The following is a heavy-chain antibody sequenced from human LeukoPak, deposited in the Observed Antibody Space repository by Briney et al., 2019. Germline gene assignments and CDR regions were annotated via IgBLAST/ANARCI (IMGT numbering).Heavy chain of an antibody. D-gene: IGHD5-12*01. CDR2: IYSGGST. V-gene: IGHV3-53*05. CDR3: AKDRDSGYDPEFDY. Sequence: PGGSLRLSCAASGFTVSSNYMSWVRQAPGKGLEWVSVIYSGGSTYYADSVKGRFTISRDNSKNTLYLQMNSLRAEDTALYYCAKDRDSGYDPEFDYWGQGTLVTVSS. CDR1: GFTVSSNY. J-gene: IGHJ4*02.